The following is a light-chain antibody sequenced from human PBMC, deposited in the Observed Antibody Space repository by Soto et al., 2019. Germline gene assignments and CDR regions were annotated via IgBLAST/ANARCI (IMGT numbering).Light chain of an antibody. Sequence: QSVLTQPASVSGSPGQSITIPCTGTTSDVGRYKFVSWYQHHPGKAPKLLIFEVSNRPSGVSSRFSGSKSGNTASLTISGLQTEDEATYYCSSSTDTDTLVIFGGGTKLTVL. J-gene: IGLJ2*01. CDR2: EVS. CDR1: TSDVGRYKF. CDR3: SSSTDTDTLVI. V-gene: IGLV2-14*01.